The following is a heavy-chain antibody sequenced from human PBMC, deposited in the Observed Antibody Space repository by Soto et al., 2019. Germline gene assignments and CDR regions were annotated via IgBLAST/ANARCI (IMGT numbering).Heavy chain of an antibody. CDR3: ARAQGVYGMDV. CDR1: GRSISSHY. V-gene: IGHV4-59*11. Sequence: PSETLSLTCTVYGRSISSHYWSWIRQPPGNGLEWIVYIYYSGSTNYNPSHKSRVTISVDTSKNQFFLKRSSVTAADTAVYYCARAQGVYGMDVWGQGTTVTVSS. CDR2: IYYSGST. D-gene: IGHD3-16*01. J-gene: IGHJ6*02.